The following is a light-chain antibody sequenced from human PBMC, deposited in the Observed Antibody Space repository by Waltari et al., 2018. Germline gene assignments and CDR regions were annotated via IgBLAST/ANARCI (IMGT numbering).Light chain of an antibody. CDR1: SSDVGAYNY. CDR3: YSFAGYTTFYV. Sequence: QSALTQPASVSGSPGQSIAISCTGTSSDVGAYNYVSWYQQHPRKAPKVIIYDVSKRPSGISSRVSGSKSDNTASLTISGLQAEDEADYFCYSFAGYTTFYVFGSGTKVTVL. CDR2: DVS. J-gene: IGLJ1*01. V-gene: IGLV2-23*02.